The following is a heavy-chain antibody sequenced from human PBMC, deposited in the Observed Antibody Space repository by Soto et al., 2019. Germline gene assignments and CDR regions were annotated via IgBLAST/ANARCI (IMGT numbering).Heavy chain of an antibody. J-gene: IGHJ4*02. CDR1: GFSLSTNGVG. V-gene: IGHV2-5*02. D-gene: IGHD3-16*01. CDR3: TPRGGGDRILAF. Sequence: QITLKESGPTLVKPTQTLTLTCTFSGFSLSTNGVGVGWIRQPPGKALEWLALIYWDDSKEYSPSLRSRLTTTEATAKHHVVLAMTNMYLVATATHSSTPRGGGDRILAFWGQGTLVTVSS. CDR2: IYWDDSK.